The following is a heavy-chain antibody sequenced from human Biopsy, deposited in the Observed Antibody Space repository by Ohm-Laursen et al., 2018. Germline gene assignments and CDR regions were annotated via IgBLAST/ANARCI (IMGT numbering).Heavy chain of an antibody. V-gene: IGHV4-4*07. CDR1: GGSISSHY. J-gene: IGHJ6*02. CDR3: ARGRGYCGGDCYPTYYYNYGMDV. D-gene: IGHD2-21*02. Sequence: SDTLSLTCTVSGGSISSHYWTWIRQPAGKGLEWIGHIYSSGSTNYYPSLKSRVTISVDTSKNQFSLKVSSVTAADTAVYYCARGRGYCGGDCYPTYYYNYGMDVWGQGTTVTVSS. CDR2: IYSSGST.